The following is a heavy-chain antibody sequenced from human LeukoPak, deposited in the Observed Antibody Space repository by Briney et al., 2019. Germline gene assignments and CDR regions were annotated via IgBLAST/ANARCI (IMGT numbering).Heavy chain of an antibody. J-gene: IGHJ6*03. D-gene: IGHD1-1*01. CDR2: IYHSGST. CDR3: ARGRGTGTTISYYYYYMDV. CDR1: GYSISSGYY. V-gene: IGHV4-38-2*02. Sequence: SSETLSLTCTGSGYSISSGYYWGWIRQPPGKGLEWIGSIYHSGSTYYNPSLKSRVTISVDTSKNQFSLKLSSVTAADTAVYYCARGRGTGTTISYYYYYMDVWGKGTTVTVSS.